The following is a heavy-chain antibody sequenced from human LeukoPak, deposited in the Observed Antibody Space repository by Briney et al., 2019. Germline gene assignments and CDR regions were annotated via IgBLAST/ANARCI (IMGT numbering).Heavy chain of an antibody. Sequence: SETLSLTCTVSGGSISSYYWSWIRQPPGKGLEWIGYIYYSGSTNYNPSLKSRVTISVDTSKNQFSLKLSSVTAADMAVYYCARHSSDTGDYFIDYWGQGTLVTVSS. CDR2: IYYSGST. J-gene: IGHJ4*02. CDR1: GGSISSYY. V-gene: IGHV4-59*08. D-gene: IGHD4-17*01. CDR3: ARHSSDTGDYFIDY.